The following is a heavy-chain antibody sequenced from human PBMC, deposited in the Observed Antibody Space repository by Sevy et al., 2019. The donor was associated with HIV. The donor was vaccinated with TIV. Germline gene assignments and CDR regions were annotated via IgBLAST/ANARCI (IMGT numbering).Heavy chain of an antibody. J-gene: IGHJ4*02. Sequence: SETLSLTCTVSGDSISSSSYYWGWIRQPPGTGLEWIGCIYYSGSAYYTPSLKSRVTISVDASKNQFSLKLTSVTAADTAVYYRARQTATTGLDYWGQGTLVTVSS. D-gene: IGHD1-1*01. CDR1: GDSISSSSYY. V-gene: IGHV4-39*01. CDR3: ARQTATTGLDY. CDR2: IYYSGSA.